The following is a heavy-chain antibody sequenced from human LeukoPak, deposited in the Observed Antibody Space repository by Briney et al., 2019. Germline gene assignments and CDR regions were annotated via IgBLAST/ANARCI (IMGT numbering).Heavy chain of an antibody. CDR1: GFTFSSYA. CDR3: AKADEFGGCYSTFDP. CDR2: ISGSGGST. Sequence: GGSLRLSCAASGFTFSSYAMSWVRQAPGKGLEWVSAISGSGGSTYYADSVKGRFTISRDNSKNTLYLQMNSLRAEDTAVYYCAKADEFGGCYSTFDPWGQGTLVTVSS. D-gene: IGHD1-26*01. J-gene: IGHJ5*02. V-gene: IGHV3-23*01.